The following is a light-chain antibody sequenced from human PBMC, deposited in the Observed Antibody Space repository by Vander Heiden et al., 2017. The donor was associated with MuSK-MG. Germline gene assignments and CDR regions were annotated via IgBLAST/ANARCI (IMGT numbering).Light chain of an antibody. V-gene: IGLV1-40*01. CDR3: QSYDRYRRGPV. CDR2: DNN. CDR1: SANIGAGYD. J-gene: IGLJ3*02. Sequence: QSVLTQPPSVSGAPGQRVTISCPWSSANIGAGYDVHWYQQFPGRAPKLLMYDNNNRPSGVPDRFSGSKSGSSASLAITRLQADDEAEYYCQSYDRYRRGPVFGGGTKLAVL.